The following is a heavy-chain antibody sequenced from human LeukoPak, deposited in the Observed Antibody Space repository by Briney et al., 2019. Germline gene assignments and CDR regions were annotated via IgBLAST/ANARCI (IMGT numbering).Heavy chain of an antibody. J-gene: IGHJ4*02. Sequence: GASVKVSCKASGYTFTSHDINWVRQATGQGLEWMGWMNPNSGYTGYEQKFQGRVTMTRDTSTSTAYMELSSLRSEDTAVYYCARGGSSYNDEHEEFDYWGQGTLVTVSS. CDR1: GYTFTSHD. CDR3: ARGGSSYNDEHEEFDY. CDR2: MNPNSGYT. V-gene: IGHV1-8*01. D-gene: IGHD3-22*01.